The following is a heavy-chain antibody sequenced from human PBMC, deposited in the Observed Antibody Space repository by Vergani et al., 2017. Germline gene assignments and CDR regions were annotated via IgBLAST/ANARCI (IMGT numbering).Heavy chain of an antibody. V-gene: IGHV1-18*01. Sequence: QVQLVQSGAEVKKPGASVKVSCKASGYTFSTYGISWVRQAPGQGLEWMGWISAYNGNTNYPEKFQGRLTMTTDTSTRTAYMELRSLRSDDTAVYYCARDALVVVAATFSGGSWFDPWGQGTLVTVSS. CDR1: GYTFSTYG. J-gene: IGHJ5*02. D-gene: IGHD2-15*01. CDR2: ISAYNGNT. CDR3: ARDALVVVAATFSGGSWFDP.